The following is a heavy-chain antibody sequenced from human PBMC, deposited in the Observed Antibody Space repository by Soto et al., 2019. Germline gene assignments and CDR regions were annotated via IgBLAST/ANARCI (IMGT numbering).Heavy chain of an antibody. V-gene: IGHV3-48*03. Sequence: EVQLVESGGGLVQPGGSLRLSCVASGFTFSSHEMNWVRQAPGKGLEWVSYISSSGSPIDYADSVRGRFTISRDNAQNSVILQMNSLRVEDTAVYYCVRSWGVYCSSTRCYSPVLDPWGQGTLVTVSS. CDR2: ISSSGSPI. J-gene: IGHJ5*02. D-gene: IGHD2-2*02. CDR3: VRSWGVYCSSTRCYSPVLDP. CDR1: GFTFSSHE.